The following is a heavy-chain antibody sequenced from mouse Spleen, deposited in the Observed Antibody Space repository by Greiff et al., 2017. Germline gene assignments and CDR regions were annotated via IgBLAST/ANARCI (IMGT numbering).Heavy chain of an antibody. Sequence: EVMLVESGGGLVKPGGSLKLSCAASGFTFSSYTMSWVRQTPEKRLEWVATISGGGGNTYYPDSVKGRFTISRDNAKNTLYLQMSSLRSEDTALYYCARNYGGYAMDYWGQGTSVTVSS. CDR1: GFTFSSYT. V-gene: IGHV5-9*01. J-gene: IGHJ4*01. CDR3: ARNYGGYAMDY. D-gene: IGHD1-1*01. CDR2: ISGGGGNT.